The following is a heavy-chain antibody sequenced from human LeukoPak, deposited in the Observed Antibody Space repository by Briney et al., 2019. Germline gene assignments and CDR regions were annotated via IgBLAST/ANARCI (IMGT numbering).Heavy chain of an antibody. D-gene: IGHD2-2*01. V-gene: IGHV4-4*07. Sequence: SETLSLTCTVSGGSISSYYWSWIRQPAGKGLEWIGRIYTSGSTNYNPSLKSRVTMSVDTSKNQFSLKLSSVTAADTAVYYCASNFYCSSTSCFHYYYYGMDVWGQGTTVTVSS. J-gene: IGHJ6*02. CDR2: IYTSGST. CDR1: GGSISSYY. CDR3: ASNFYCSSTSCFHYYYYGMDV.